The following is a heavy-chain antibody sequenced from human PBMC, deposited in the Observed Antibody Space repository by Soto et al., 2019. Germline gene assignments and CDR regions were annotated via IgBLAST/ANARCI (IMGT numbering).Heavy chain of an antibody. CDR2: INAGNCNT. CDR1: GYTFTSYA. J-gene: IGHJ4*02. D-gene: IGHD6-19*01. CDR3: ARHGSGWDY. V-gene: IGHV1-3*05. Sequence: QVQLVQSGAEEKKPGASVKVSCKASGYTFTSYAMHWVRQAPGQRLEWMGWINAGNCNTKYSQKFQGRVTITRDTSASTAYMELSSLRSEDTAVYYCARHGSGWDYCGQGTLVTVSS.